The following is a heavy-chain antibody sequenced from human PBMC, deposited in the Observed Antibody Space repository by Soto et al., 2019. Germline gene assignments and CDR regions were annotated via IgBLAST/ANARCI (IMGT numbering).Heavy chain of an antibody. CDR1: GYTFTNFG. CDR3: ADDGSPIDY. V-gene: IGHV1-18*01. D-gene: IGHD3-16*01. Sequence: QVQLVQSGAEVKKPGASVKVSCKASGYTFTNFGISWVRQAPGQGLEWMGWISAYNGNTNYAQNFQGRVTMTTDTSTTTVNMVMSRVTDDESVVYYCADDGSPIDYWGQGTLVTVSS. J-gene: IGHJ4*02. CDR2: ISAYNGNT.